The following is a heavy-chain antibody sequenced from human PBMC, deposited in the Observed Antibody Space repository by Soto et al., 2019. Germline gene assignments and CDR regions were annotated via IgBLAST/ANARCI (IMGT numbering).Heavy chain of an antibody. CDR2: IYYSGST. J-gene: IGHJ5*02. CDR1: GGSISSYY. Sequence: SETLSLTCTVPGGSISSYYWSWIRQPPGKGLEWIGYIYYSGSTNYNPSLKSRVTISVDTSKNQFSLKLSSVTAADTAVYYCARSQAGYYGSGSYSENWFDPWGQGTLVTVS. D-gene: IGHD3-10*01. V-gene: IGHV4-59*08. CDR3: ARSQAGYYGSGSYSENWFDP.